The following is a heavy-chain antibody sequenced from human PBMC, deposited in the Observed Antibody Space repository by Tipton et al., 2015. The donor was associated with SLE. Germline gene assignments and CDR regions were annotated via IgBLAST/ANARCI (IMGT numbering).Heavy chain of an antibody. CDR3: TTDVHCVNDVCYYYGMDV. Sequence: AVSGFTFRNAWMTWVRQTPGKGLEWIGRIKSKTDGGTTDYAAPVKGRFTISRDDSKNTLYLQMNSLKTEDTAVYYCTTDVHCVNDVCYYYGMDVWGQGTTVTVSS. CDR1: GFTFRNAW. D-gene: IGHD2-8*01. V-gene: IGHV3-15*01. CDR2: IKSKTDGGTT. J-gene: IGHJ6*02.